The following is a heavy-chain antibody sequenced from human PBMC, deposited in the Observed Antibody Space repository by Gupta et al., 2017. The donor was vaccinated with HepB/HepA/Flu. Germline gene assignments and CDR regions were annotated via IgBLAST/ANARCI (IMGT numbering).Heavy chain of an antibody. Sequence: QVWLQVSGPALVKPSETLSLSCTVAGVRITSYYWVWIRQSQGEGLEWIGYADSSGTTNYSPSLKSRVSISVDTSKNQFSLRLTSVTAADTAVYFCAREGDYKYYYYIDVWGTGTSVTVSS. CDR3: AREGDYKYYYYIDV. CDR2: ADSSGTT. J-gene: IGHJ6*03. CDR1: GVRITSYY. D-gene: IGHD4-11*01. V-gene: IGHV4-59*01.